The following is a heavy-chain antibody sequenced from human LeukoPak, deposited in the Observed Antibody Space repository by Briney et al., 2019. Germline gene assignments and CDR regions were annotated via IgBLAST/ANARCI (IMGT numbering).Heavy chain of an antibody. Sequence: PGGSLRLSCAASGFTFSSYAMSWVRQAPGKGLEWVSAISGSGGSTYYADSVKGRFTVSRDNAKNSLYLQMNSLRAEDTAVYYCAREIGGSYDYWGQGTLVTVSS. CDR2: ISGSGGST. CDR3: AREIGGSYDY. CDR1: GFTFSSYA. J-gene: IGHJ4*02. V-gene: IGHV3-23*01. D-gene: IGHD4-23*01.